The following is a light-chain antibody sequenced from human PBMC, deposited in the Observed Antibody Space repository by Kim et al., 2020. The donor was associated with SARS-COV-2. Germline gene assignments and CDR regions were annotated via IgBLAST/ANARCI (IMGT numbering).Light chain of an antibody. V-gene: IGLV1-47*01. CDR2: RNN. J-gene: IGLJ2*01. CDR1: SSNIGSNY. CDR3: AAWDDSLSGQV. Sequence: QPVLTQPPSASGTPGQRVTISCSGSSSNIGSNYVYWYQQLPGTAPKLLIYRNNQRPSGVPDRFSGSKSGTSASLAISGLRSEDEADYDCAAWDDSLSGQVFGGGTQLTVL.